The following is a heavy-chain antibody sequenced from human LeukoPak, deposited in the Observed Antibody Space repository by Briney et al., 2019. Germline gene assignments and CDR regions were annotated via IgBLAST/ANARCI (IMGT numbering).Heavy chain of an antibody. CDR1: DYSISSGYGYY. CDR2: IYHSGIT. D-gene: IGHD5/OR15-5a*01. Sequence: PSGTLSLTCTVSDYSISSGYGYYWGWIRLPPGKGLEWIGNIYHSGITYYNHFNSSLKSRVTISIDTSKNQFSLRLTSVTAADTAVYFCATLVSTRYYFDYWGQGTLVTVSS. V-gene: IGHV4-38-2*02. CDR3: ATLVSTRYYFDY. J-gene: IGHJ4*02.